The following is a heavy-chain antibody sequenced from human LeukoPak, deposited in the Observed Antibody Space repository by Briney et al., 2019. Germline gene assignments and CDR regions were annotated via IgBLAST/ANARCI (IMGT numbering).Heavy chain of an antibody. Sequence: GGSLRLSCATSGFTFSSYAMSWVRQAPGKGLEWVSAISGSGGSTYYADSVKGRFTISRDNSKNTLYLQMNSLRAEDTAVYYCAKDRRGSFWFDPWGQGTLVTVSS. CDR1: GFTFSSYA. CDR2: ISGSGGST. CDR3: AKDRRGSFWFDP. J-gene: IGHJ5*02. V-gene: IGHV3-23*01.